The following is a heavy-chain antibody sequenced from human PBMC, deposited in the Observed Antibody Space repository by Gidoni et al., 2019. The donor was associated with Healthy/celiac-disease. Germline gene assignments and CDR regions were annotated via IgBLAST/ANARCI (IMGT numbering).Heavy chain of an antibody. D-gene: IGHD6-19*01. Sequence: EVQLVESGGGLVKPGGSLRLSCSPPGFTFSSYSMNCVRQAPGKGLEWVSSISSSISYIYYADSGKGRFTISRDNAKNSLYLQMNSLRAEDTAVYYCARVSVADSFDYWGQGTLVTVSS. CDR3: ARVSVADSFDY. V-gene: IGHV3-21*01. CDR2: ISSSISYI. CDR1: GFTFSSYS. J-gene: IGHJ4*02.